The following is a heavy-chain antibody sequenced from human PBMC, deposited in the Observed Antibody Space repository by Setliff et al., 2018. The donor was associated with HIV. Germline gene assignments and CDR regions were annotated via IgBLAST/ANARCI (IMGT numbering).Heavy chain of an antibody. V-gene: IGHV3-64*02. D-gene: IGHD6-19*01. CDR3: ARGKPAMSGSLFDN. J-gene: IGHJ4*02. CDR1: GFTFSSFA. Sequence: GGSPRLSCAASGFTFSSFAMYWVRQAPGKGLEYVSAISDSGDNTCFADFVQGRFSISRDNSKNTLYLQMGNLRPEDMAVYYCARGKPAMSGSLFDNWGQGTLVTVSS. CDR2: ISDSGDNT.